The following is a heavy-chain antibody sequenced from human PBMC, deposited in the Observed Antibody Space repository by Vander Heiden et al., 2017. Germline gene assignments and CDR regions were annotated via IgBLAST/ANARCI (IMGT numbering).Heavy chain of an antibody. CDR2: ISSSSSYI. V-gene: IGHV3-21*01. D-gene: IGHD6-6*01. CDR1: GCTFSSYS. J-gene: IGHJ3*02. Sequence: EVQLVESGGGLVKPGGSLRLSCAASGCTFSSYSMNWVRQAPGKGLEWVSSISSSSSYIYYADSVKGRFTISRDNAKNSLYLQMNSLRAEDTAVYYCARDRMSIAARRGAFDIWGQGTMVTVSS. CDR3: ARDRMSIAARRGAFDI.